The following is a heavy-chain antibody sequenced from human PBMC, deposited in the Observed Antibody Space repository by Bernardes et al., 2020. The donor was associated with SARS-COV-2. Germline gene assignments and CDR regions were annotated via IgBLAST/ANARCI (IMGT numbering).Heavy chain of an antibody. CDR2: FDPQYGDP. D-gene: IGHD3-22*01. CDR1: GYSLTTAS. V-gene: IGHV1-24*01. J-gene: IGHJ4*02. Sequence: ASVKVSCKASGYSLTTASIYWVRQTPGKGLEWMGSFDPQYGDPIYAQKFQGRITMTGDTSIDTAYMELSGLRSEDTAVYYCATDSISGIVIMVWVYWGQGTLVNVAS. CDR3: ATDSISGIVIMVWVY.